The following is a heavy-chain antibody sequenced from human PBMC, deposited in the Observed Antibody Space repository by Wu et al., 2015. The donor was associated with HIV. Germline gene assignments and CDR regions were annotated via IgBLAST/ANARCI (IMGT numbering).Heavy chain of an antibody. D-gene: IGHD3-10*01. V-gene: IGHV1-69*05. Sequence: QVHLVQSGTEVKKPGSSVRVSCKASGGTFSGQTVTWVRQAPGQGLEWMGGIIPSFGTANYAQKFQGRVTITTDESTATVYMELSSLRSEDTAIYYCARDRFYGSGSYVYWGQGNAGHRLL. CDR1: GGTFSGQT. CDR2: IIPSFGTA. J-gene: IGHJ4*02. CDR3: ARDRFYGSGSYVY.